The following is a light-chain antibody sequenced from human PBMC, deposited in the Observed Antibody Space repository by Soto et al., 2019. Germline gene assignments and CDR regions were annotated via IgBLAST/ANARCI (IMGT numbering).Light chain of an antibody. Sequence: QSVLTQPPSVSGAPGQRVTISCTGSRSNIGAGYDVHWYQQLPGTAPKLLIYGNSNRPSGVPDRFSGSKSGTSASLAITGLQAEDGADYYCQSYDSSLSALFGGGTKVTVL. J-gene: IGLJ3*02. CDR1: RSNIGAGYD. V-gene: IGLV1-40*01. CDR3: QSYDSSLSAL. CDR2: GNS.